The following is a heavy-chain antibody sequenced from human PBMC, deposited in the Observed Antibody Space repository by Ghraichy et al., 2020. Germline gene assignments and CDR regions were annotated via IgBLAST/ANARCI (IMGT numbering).Heavy chain of an antibody. D-gene: IGHD6-13*01. CDR1: GFTFNAHY. CDR3: ARRGFSAALDY. J-gene: IGHJ4*02. CDR2: SRNKANSYSY. Sequence: GGSLRLSCATSGFTFNAHYMDWVRQAPGKGLEWVARSRNKANSYSYEHAASVKGRFTISRDDSGNSLYLQMNSLKTAAADVYYCARRGFSAALDYWGQGTLVTVSS. V-gene: IGHV3-72*01.